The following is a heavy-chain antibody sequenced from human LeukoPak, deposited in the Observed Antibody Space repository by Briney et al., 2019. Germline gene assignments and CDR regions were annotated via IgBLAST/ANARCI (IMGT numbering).Heavy chain of an antibody. V-gene: IGHV3-30*03. Sequence: PGGSLRLSCAASGITFSTYGMYWVRQAPGKGLEWVAVISHDGNNKYYADSVKGRFTISRDNSKNTLFLQMNSLGAADTAVYYCARDPRYPYQYQSDDGGFSLDYWGQGTLVTVSS. D-gene: IGHD2-15*01. J-gene: IGHJ4*02. CDR2: ISHDGNNK. CDR3: ARDPRYPYQYQSDDGGFSLDY. CDR1: GITFSTYG.